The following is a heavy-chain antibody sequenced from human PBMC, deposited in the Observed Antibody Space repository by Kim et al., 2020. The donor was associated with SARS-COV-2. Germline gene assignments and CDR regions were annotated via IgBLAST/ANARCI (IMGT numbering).Heavy chain of an antibody. D-gene: IGHD3-3*01. J-gene: IGHJ4*02. V-gene: IGHV3-23*01. CDR3: AKDHGVDFWSSDY. Sequence: YADSVKGRFTISRDNSKNTLYLQMNSLRAEDTAVYYCAKDHGVDFWSSDYWGQGTLVTVSS.